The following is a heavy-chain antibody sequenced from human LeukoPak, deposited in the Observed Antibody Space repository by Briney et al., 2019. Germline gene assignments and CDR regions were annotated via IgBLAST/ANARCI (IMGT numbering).Heavy chain of an antibody. D-gene: IGHD3-10*01. Sequence: SETLSLTCTVSGGSISSYYWSWIRQPAGKGLEWIGRIYTSGSTNYNPSLKSRVTMSVDTSKNQFSLKLSSVTAADTAVYYCARNNYGSGSYRHYRDAFDIWGQGTMVTLSS. V-gene: IGHV4-4*07. CDR1: GGSISSYY. CDR3: ARNNYGSGSYRHYRDAFDI. J-gene: IGHJ3*02. CDR2: IYTSGST.